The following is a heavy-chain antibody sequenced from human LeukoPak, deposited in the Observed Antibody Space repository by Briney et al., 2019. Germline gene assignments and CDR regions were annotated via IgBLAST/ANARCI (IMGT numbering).Heavy chain of an antibody. CDR3: AKDRSATMIVVVTPGLDY. V-gene: IGHV3-23*01. D-gene: IGHD3-22*01. CDR1: GFTFSSYA. Sequence: GGSLRLSCAASGFTFSSYAMSWVRQAPGKGLVWVSGISGSGGSTYYADSVKGRFTISRDNSKNTLYLQMNSLRAEDTAVYYCAKDRSATMIVVVTPGLDYWGQGTLVTVSS. CDR2: ISGSGGST. J-gene: IGHJ4*02.